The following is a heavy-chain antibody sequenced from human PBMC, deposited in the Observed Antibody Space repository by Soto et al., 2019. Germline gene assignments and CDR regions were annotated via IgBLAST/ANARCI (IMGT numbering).Heavy chain of an antibody. V-gene: IGHV3-7*01. CDR2: IKQDGSEK. CDR1: GFTFSSYW. CDR3: ARGPGDGHNPVRAFDI. Sequence: GGSLRLSCAASGFTFSSYWMSWVRQAPGKGLEWVANIKQDGSEKYYVDSVKGRFTISRDNAKNSLYLQMNSLRAEDTAVYYCARGPGDGHNPVRAFDIWGQGTMVTVSS. J-gene: IGHJ3*02. D-gene: IGHD3-10*01.